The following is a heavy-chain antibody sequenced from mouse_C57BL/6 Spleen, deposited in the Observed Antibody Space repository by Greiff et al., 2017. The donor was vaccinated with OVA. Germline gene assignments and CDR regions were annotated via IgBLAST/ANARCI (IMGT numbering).Heavy chain of an antibody. J-gene: IGHJ4*01. D-gene: IGHD1-1*01. CDR2: IYPGDGEP. V-gene: IGHV1-82*01. Sequence: VKLVESGPELVKPGASVKISCKASGYAFSSSWMNWVKQRPGTGLEWIGRIYPGDGEPNYNGKFKGKATLPADKSSSTAYMQLSSLTSEDSAVYCCARGGYYYGSSPNAMDYWGQGTSVTVSS. CDR1: GYAFSSSW. CDR3: ARGGYYYGSSPNAMDY.